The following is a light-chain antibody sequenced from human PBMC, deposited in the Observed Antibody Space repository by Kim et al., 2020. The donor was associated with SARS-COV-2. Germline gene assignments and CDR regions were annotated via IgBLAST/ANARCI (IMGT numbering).Light chain of an antibody. CDR2: AAS. Sequence: ASIGDTVTFTCRASQSINSFLAWYQQKPGKVPKLLIYAASVLPSGVPSRFSGSGSGTDFTLTISSLQPEDFATYYCQKYNSAPLTFGPGTKVDIK. CDR1: QSINSF. CDR3: QKYNSAPLT. V-gene: IGKV1-27*01. J-gene: IGKJ3*01.